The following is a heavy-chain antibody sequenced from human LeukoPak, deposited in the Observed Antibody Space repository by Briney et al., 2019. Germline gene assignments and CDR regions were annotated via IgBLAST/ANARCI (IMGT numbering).Heavy chain of an antibody. Sequence: GGSLRLSCAASGFTFSDYYMSWIRQAPGKGLEWVSYISSSGSTIYYADSVKGRFTISRDNAKNSLYLQMNSLRAEDTAVYYCASVSYYDFWSGYYTRGFYFDYWGQGTLATVSS. CDR3: ASVSYYDFWSGYYTRGFYFDY. V-gene: IGHV3-11*01. CDR1: GFTFSDYY. CDR2: ISSSGSTI. J-gene: IGHJ4*02. D-gene: IGHD3-3*01.